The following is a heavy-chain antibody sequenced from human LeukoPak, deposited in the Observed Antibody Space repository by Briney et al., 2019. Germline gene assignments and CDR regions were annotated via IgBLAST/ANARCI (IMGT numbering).Heavy chain of an antibody. CDR1: GFTFSAYS. CDR2: ISSSSSYI. V-gene: IGHV3-21*01. D-gene: IGHD3-22*01. Sequence: GGSLRLSCAASGFTFSAYSMNWVRQAPGKGLEWVSSISSSSSYIYYADSVKGRFTISRDNAKNSLYLQMNSLRAEDTAVYYCARGPTMKMDVWGKGTTVTVSS. CDR3: ARGPTMKMDV. J-gene: IGHJ6*04.